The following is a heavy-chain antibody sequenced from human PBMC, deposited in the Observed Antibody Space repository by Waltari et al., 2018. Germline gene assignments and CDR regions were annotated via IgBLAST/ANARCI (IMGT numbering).Heavy chain of an antibody. V-gene: IGHV3-30*18. CDR3: AKETMDDLIDY. J-gene: IGHJ4*02. CDR1: GFTFSSYG. Sequence: QVQLVESGGGVVQPGRSLRLSCAASGFTFSSYGMHWVRQAPGKGLEWVAVIWYDGSNKYYADSVKGRFTISRDNSKNTLYLQMNSLRAEDTAMYYCAKETMDDLIDYWGQGTLVTVSS. CDR2: IWYDGSNK. D-gene: IGHD3-10*01.